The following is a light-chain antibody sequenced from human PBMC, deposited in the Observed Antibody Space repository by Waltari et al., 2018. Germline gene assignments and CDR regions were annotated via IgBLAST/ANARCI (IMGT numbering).Light chain of an antibody. V-gene: IGKV4-1*01. CDR1: QSVLSTSNNKNY. CDR3: QQCYTFPYT. CDR2: WAS. J-gene: IGKJ2*01. Sequence: DIVLTQSPDSLAVSLGERATIHCKSSQSVLSTSNNKNYLGWYQQKPVQPPKLLITWASTRESGVPDRFSGSGSGTDFTLTISSLQAEDVAVYFCQQCYTFPYTFGQGTKLEIK.